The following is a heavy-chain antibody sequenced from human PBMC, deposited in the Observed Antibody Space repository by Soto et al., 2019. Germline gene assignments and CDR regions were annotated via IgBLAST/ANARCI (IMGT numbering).Heavy chain of an antibody. CDR1: SGSISSSNW. D-gene: IGHD3-10*01. V-gene: IGHV4-4*02. CDR3: ARRGLSGSGLGDYMDV. CDR2: IYHSGST. J-gene: IGHJ6*03. Sequence: QVQLQESGPGLVKPSGTLSLTCAVSSGSISSSNWWSWVRQPPGKGLEWIGEIYHSGSTNYNPSLKSRVTISVDKSKTQFSLKLSSVTAADTAVYYCARRGLSGSGLGDYMDVWGKGTTVTVSS.